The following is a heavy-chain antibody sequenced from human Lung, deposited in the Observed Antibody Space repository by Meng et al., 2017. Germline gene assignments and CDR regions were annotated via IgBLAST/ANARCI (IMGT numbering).Heavy chain of an antibody. CDR1: GGSINSSTG. CDR3: ARFDISSSGRGDY. CDR2: IFHSGST. J-gene: IGHJ4*02. Sequence: QVQRQAAGPGLDKPSGTLALTCAVPGGSINSSTGWSWVRQTPGKGLEWFGEIFHSGSTNYNPPLESRVTISVDKSKNQFSLKVYSVTAADTATYYCARFDISSSGRGDYWGQGILVTVSS. D-gene: IGHD1-26*01. V-gene: IGHV4-4*02.